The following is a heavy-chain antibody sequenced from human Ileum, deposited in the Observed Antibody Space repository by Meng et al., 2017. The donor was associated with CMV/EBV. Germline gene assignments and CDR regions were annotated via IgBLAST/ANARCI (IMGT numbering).Heavy chain of an antibody. CDR1: GFTFNTYS. CDR3: ATRRFAPAN. J-gene: IGHJ4*02. V-gene: IGHV3-7*01. CDR2: LNEEGSEK. Sequence: GESLKISCGVSGFTFNTYSMTWVRQAPGKGLEWVANLNEEGSEKHYVDSVKGRFTISRDNAKSSLYLQMNNLRVDDTAVYYCATRRFAPANWGQGTLVTVSS.